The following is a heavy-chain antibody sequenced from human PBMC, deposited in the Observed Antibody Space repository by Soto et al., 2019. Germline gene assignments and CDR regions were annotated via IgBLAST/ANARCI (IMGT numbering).Heavy chain of an antibody. D-gene: IGHD6-13*01. CDR3: ARTDIAAAVSDY. J-gene: IGHJ4*02. V-gene: IGHV1-69*13. Sequence: SVKVSCKASGGTLSSYAISWVRQAPGQGLEWMGGIIPMFGTANYGQKFQGRVTITADESTSTAYMELSSLRSEDTAVYYCARTDIAAAVSDYWGQGTLVTVSS. CDR2: IIPMFGTA. CDR1: GGTLSSYA.